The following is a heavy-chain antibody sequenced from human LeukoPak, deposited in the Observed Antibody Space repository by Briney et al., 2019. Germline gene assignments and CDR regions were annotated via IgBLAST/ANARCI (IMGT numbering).Heavy chain of an antibody. D-gene: IGHD1-14*01. Sequence: GGSLRLSCTASGFTVSNNYMSWVRQAPGKGLEWVSISYSDTNTNYADSVKGRFTISRDTSQNTLSLQMNSLRAEDTAVYYCVRKNRDFNAAFDIWGQGAVVTVSA. CDR2: SYSDTNT. J-gene: IGHJ3*02. CDR3: VRKNRDFNAAFDI. CDR1: GFTVSNNY. V-gene: IGHV3-53*01.